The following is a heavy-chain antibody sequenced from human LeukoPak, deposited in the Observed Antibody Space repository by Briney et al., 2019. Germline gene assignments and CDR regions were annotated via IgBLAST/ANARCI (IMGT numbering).Heavy chain of an antibody. Sequence: PGGSLRLSCAASGLTFSSYWMSWVRQAPGKGLEWVANIKEDGSEKYYEDSVKGRFTISRDNAKNSLYPQMNSLRAEDTAVYYCARRMTTVTTWDWFDPWGQGTLVTVSS. V-gene: IGHV3-7*01. J-gene: IGHJ5*02. CDR2: IKEDGSEK. CDR1: GLTFSSYW. CDR3: ARRMTTVTTWDWFDP. D-gene: IGHD4-17*01.